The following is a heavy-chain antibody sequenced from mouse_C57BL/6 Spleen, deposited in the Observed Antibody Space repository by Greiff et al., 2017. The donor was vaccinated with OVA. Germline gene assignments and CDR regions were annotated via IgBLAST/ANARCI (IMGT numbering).Heavy chain of an antibody. CDR2: ILPGSGST. D-gene: IGHD1-1*01. J-gene: IGHJ1*03. CDR1: GYTFTGYW. Sequence: QVQLKQSGAELMKPGASVKLSCKATGYTFTGYWIEWVKQRPGHGLEWIGEILPGSGSTNYNEKFKGKATFTADTSSNTAYMQLSSLTTEDSAISYCARGGYYGSSYNWYFDVWGTGTTVTVSS. CDR3: ARGGYYGSSYNWYFDV. V-gene: IGHV1-9*01.